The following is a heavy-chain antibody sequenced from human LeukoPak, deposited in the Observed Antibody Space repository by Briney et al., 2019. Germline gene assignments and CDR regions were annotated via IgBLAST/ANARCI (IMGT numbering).Heavy chain of an antibody. D-gene: IGHD1-1*01. V-gene: IGHV4-61*02. CDR2: IYTSGST. CDR3: ARVSWFPGTSYYYMDV. CDR1: GGSVSSGSNY. J-gene: IGHJ6*03. Sequence: SQTLSLTCTVSGGSVSSGSNYWNWIRQPAGKGLEWIGRIYTSGSTNYNPSLKSRVTISVDTSNNQFSLKLSSVTAADTAVYYCARVSWFPGTSYYYMDVWGKGTTVTVSS.